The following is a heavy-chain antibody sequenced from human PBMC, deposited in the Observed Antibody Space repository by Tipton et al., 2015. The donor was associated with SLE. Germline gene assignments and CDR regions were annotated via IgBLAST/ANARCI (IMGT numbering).Heavy chain of an antibody. CDR1: GGSISSGSYY. J-gene: IGHJ4*02. V-gene: IGHV4-61*09. CDR3: AREGGVAVAGS. CDR2: IYTSGST. Sequence: TLPLTCTVSGGSISSGSYYWSWIRQPAGKGLEWIGYIYTSGSTNYNPSLKSRVTISVDTSKNQFSLKLSSVTAADTAVYYCAREGGVAVAGSWGQGTLVTVSS. D-gene: IGHD6-19*01.